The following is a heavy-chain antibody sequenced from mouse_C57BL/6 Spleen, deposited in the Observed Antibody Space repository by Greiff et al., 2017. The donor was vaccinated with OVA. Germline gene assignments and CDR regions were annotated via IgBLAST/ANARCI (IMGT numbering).Heavy chain of an antibody. CDR1: GYTFTDYE. CDR3: TRGGYYSRYAMDY. D-gene: IGHD2-3*01. V-gene: IGHV1-15*01. CDR2: IDPETGGT. J-gene: IGHJ4*01. Sequence: VKLVESGAELVRPGASVTLSCKASGYTFTDYEMHWVKQTPVHGLEWIGAIDPETGGTAYNQKFKGKAILTADKSSSTAYMELRSLTSEDSAVYYCTRGGYYSRYAMDYWGQGTSVTVSS.